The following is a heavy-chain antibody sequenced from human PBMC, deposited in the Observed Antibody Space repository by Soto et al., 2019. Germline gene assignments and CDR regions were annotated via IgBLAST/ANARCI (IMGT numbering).Heavy chain of an antibody. CDR3: AKDLGWLAERYYYGMDV. Sequence: QVQLVESGGGVVQPGRSLRLSCAASGFTFSSYGMHWVRQAPGKGLEWVAVISYDGSNRYYADSVKGRFTISRDKYKNSLYLQMNSLRAEDTAVYYCAKDLGWLAERYYYGMDVWGQGTTVTVSS. J-gene: IGHJ6*02. D-gene: IGHD6-19*01. V-gene: IGHV3-30*18. CDR2: ISYDGSNR. CDR1: GFTFSSYG.